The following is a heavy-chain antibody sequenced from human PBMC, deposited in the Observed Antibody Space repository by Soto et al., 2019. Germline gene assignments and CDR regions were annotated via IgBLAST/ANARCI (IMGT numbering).Heavy chain of an antibody. CDR2: IWYDGSNT. J-gene: IGHJ6*02. Sequence: ESGGGVVQPGRALRIACAASEFTFSNYGMHWVRQAPGKGLEWVAGIWYDGSNTYYADSVKGRFSISRDNSKNTLYLQMNSLRADDTAVYYCAREYSGTWYNGMDVWGQGTTVTVSS. CDR3: AREYSGTWYNGMDV. D-gene: IGHD5-12*01. V-gene: IGHV3-33*01. CDR1: EFTFSNYG.